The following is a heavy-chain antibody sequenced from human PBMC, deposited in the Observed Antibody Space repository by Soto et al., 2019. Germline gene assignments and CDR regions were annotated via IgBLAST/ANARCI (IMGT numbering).Heavy chain of an antibody. CDR1: GGSISSGGYY. CDR3: ARASPYYYDSSGYSYTFDY. J-gene: IGHJ4*02. Sequence: SETLSLTCTVSGGSISSGGYYWSWIRQHPGKGLEWIGYIYYSGSTYYNPSLKSRVTISVDTSKNQFSLKLSSVTAADTAVYYCARASPYYYDSSGYSYTFDYWGQGTLVTVSS. D-gene: IGHD3-22*01. CDR2: IYYSGST. V-gene: IGHV4-31*03.